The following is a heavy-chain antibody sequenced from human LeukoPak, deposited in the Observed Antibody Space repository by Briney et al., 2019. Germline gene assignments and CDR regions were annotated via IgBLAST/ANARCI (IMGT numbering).Heavy chain of an antibody. J-gene: IGHJ4*02. Sequence: SETLSLTCTVSGGSISSYYWSWLRQPAGKGLEWIGRIYTSGSTNYNPSLKSRVTTSVDTSKNQFSLKLSSVTAADTAVYYCARGESPGYSYGPPPAFDYWGQGTLVTVSS. V-gene: IGHV4-4*07. CDR3: ARGESPGYSYGPPPAFDY. CDR1: GGSISSYY. D-gene: IGHD5-18*01. CDR2: IYTSGST.